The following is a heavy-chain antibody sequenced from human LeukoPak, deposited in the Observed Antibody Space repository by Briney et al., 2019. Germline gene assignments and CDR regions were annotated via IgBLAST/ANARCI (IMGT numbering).Heavy chain of an antibody. D-gene: IGHD6-13*01. J-gene: IGHJ1*01. CDR1: GGSFSGYY. Sequence: SETLSLTCAVYGGSFSGYYWSWIRQPPGKGLEWIGEINHSGSTNYNPSLKSRVTISVDTSKNQFSLKLSSVTAADTAVYYCARAYSNSWYEYFHHWGQGTLVTVSS. CDR2: INHSGST. CDR3: ARAYSNSWYEYFHH. V-gene: IGHV4-34*01.